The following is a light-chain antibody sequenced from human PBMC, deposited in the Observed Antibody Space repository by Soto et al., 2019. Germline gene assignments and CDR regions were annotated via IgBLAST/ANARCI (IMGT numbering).Light chain of an antibody. V-gene: IGKV4-1*01. CDR1: QSVLYSSNNKNY. CDR3: QQYYSTLFT. Sequence: SCKSSQSVLYSSNNKNYLAWYQQKPGQPPKLLISWASTRESGVPDRFSGSGSGTDFTLTINSLRAEDVAVYYCQQYYSTLFTFGPGTKVEIK. CDR2: WAS. J-gene: IGKJ3*01.